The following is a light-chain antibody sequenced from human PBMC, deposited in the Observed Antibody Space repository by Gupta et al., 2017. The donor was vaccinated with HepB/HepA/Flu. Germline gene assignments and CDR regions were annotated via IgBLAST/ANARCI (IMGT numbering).Light chain of an antibody. CDR3: CSYTSSSTWV. Sequence: QSALTQPASVSGSPGQSITIPRTGTSSDVGGYKYVSWYQQHPGKAPKLMIYDVSNRPSGVSNRFSGSKSGNTASLTISGLQAEDEADYYCCSYTSSSTWVFGGGTKLTVL. V-gene: IGLV2-14*03. J-gene: IGLJ3*02. CDR1: SSDVGGYKY. CDR2: DVS.